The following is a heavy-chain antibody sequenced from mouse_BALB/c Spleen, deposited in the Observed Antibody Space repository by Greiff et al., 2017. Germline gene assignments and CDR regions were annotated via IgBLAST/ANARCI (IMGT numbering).Heavy chain of an antibody. Sequence: VQLQESGAELARPGTSVKLSCKASGYNFTSYWINWVKLRPGQGLEWIGDIYPGSGSTNYNEKFKSKATLTVDTSSSTAYMQLSSLASEDSALYYCARDDYDRDYFDYWGQGTTLTVSS. CDR1: GYNFTSYW. D-gene: IGHD2-4*01. CDR2: IYPGSGST. CDR3: ARDDYDRDYFDY. J-gene: IGHJ2*01. V-gene: IGHV1-55*01.